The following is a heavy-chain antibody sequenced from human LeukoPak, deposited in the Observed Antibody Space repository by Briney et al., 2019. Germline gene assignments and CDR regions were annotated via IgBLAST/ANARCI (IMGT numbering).Heavy chain of an antibody. D-gene: IGHD2-21*01. V-gene: IGHV4-39*01. Sequence: PESLCLTCTLSGGCIRRGCYYCGSIRPPPGKWMEWGDRIFYSGSTYYNPSLKSRITISLDTSKIQFSLKLSAVTATDTAVYYCARQGDSGRAFDIWGQGIVVTVSS. CDR3: ARQGDSGRAFDI. CDR1: GGCIRRGCYY. J-gene: IGHJ3*02. CDR2: IFYSGST.